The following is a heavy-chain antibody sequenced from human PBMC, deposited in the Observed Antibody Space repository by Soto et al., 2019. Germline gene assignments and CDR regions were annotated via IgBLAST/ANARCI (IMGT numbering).Heavy chain of an antibody. CDR2: MYSSGST. CDR3: AQGMLGDWYFDL. CDR1: GVSISSSSYY. Sequence: QLQLEESGPGLVKPSETLSLICTVSGVSISSSSYYWGWIRQPPGKGLEWIGNMYSSGSTYYKPSLKSRVTISVDSSKNRFSLKLNAVTAAETSVYYCAQGMLGDWYFDLWGRGTLVTVSS. V-gene: IGHV4-39*01. J-gene: IGHJ2*01. D-gene: IGHD3-10*01.